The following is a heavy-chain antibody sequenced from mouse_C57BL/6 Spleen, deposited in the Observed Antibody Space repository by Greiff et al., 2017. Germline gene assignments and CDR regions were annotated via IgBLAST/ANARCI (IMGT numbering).Heavy chain of an antibody. V-gene: IGHV1-66*01. CDR2: IYPGSGNT. D-gene: IGHD1-1*01. J-gene: IGHJ1*03. Sequence: SGPELVKPGASVKISCKASGYSFTSYYIHWVKQRPGQGLEWIGWIYPGSGNTKYNEKFKGKATLTADTSSSTAYMQLSSLTSEDSAVYYCAREWGSSYGYFDVWGTGTTVTVSS. CDR1: GYSFTSYY. CDR3: AREWGSSYGYFDV.